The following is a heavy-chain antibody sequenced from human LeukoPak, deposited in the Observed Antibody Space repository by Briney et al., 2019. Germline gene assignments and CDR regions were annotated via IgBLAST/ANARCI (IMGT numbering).Heavy chain of an antibody. Sequence: SETLSLTCAVYGGSFSGYYWSWIRQPPGKGLEWIGEINHSGSTNYNPSLKSRVTISVDTSKNQFSLKLSSVTAADTAVYYCARKKWELRSHWFDPWGQGTLVTVSS. CDR1: GGSFSGYY. CDR2: INHSGST. V-gene: IGHV4-34*01. CDR3: ARKKWELRSHWFDP. D-gene: IGHD1-26*01. J-gene: IGHJ5*02.